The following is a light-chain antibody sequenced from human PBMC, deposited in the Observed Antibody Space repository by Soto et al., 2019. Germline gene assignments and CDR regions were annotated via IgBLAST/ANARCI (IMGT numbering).Light chain of an antibody. CDR1: QSVSSTF. Sequence: DIVLTQSPGTLSLSPGERATLSCRASQSVSSTFFAWYQQKPGQAPRLLMFGASNRATGIPDRFSGSGSGTDFTLTISRLEPEDFAMYYCQQYGSWPLTFGGGTKVDIK. CDR2: GAS. CDR3: QQYGSWPLT. J-gene: IGKJ4*01. V-gene: IGKV3-20*01.